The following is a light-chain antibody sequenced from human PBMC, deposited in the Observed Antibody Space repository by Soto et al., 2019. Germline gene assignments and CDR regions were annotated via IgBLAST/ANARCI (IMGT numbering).Light chain of an antibody. Sequence: EIVMTQSPATLSVSPGERATLSGRASQSVSSNLAWYQQKPGQAPRLLIYGASTRATGIPARFSGSGSGTEFTLTISSLQSEDFAVYYCQKYNNWPRTFGPWTKVDIK. V-gene: IGKV3-15*01. CDR1: QSVSSN. J-gene: IGKJ3*01. CDR3: QKYNNWPRT. CDR2: GAS.